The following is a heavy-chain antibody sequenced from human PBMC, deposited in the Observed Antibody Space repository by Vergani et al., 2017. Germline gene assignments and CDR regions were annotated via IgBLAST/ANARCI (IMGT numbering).Heavy chain of an antibody. Sequence: EVQLLESGGGLVQPGGSLRLPCAASGFTFSSYALSWVRQAPGKGLEWVSAISGSGGSPFYADSVKGRFTISRDNSKNTLYLQLNSLRADDTAVYYCARGGFDGDYEACYDGMDVWGQGTTVTVSS. CDR1: GFTFSSYA. D-gene: IGHD4-17*01. CDR3: ARGGFDGDYEACYDGMDV. CDR2: ISGSGGSP. V-gene: IGHV3-23*01. J-gene: IGHJ6*02.